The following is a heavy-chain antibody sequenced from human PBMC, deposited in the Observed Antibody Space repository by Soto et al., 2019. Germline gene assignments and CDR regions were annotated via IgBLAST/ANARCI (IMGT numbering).Heavy chain of an antibody. CDR2: MSYDGSSK. J-gene: IGHJ3*02. Sequence: GGSLRLSCAASGFTFNNYAMHWVRQAPGKGLEWVAVMSYDGSSKNSPDSVKGRFTLSRDNSKNTLYLQMKSLRPEDTAVYYCARQRVRGPAPEAFDIWGQGTMVTVSS. V-gene: IGHV3-30-3*01. CDR1: GFTFNNYA. CDR3: ARQRVRGPAPEAFDI. D-gene: IGHD2-2*01.